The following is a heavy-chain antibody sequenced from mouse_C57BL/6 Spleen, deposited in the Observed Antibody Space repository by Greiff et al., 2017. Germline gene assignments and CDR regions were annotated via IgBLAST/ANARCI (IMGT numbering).Heavy chain of an antibody. V-gene: IGHV1-69*01. CDR2: IDPSDSYT. CDR3: ARFTTVVGFDY. D-gene: IGHD1-1*01. CDR1: GYTFTSYW. J-gene: IGHJ2*01. Sequence: VQLQQPGAELVMPGASVKLSCKASGYTFTSYWMHWVKQRPGQGLEWIGEIDPSDSYTNYNQKFKGKSTLTVDKSSSTAYMQLSSLTSEDSAVYYCARFTTVVGFDYWGQGTTLTVSS.